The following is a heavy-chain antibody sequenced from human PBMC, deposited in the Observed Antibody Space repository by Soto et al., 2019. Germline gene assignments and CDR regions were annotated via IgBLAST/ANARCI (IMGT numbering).Heavy chain of an antibody. V-gene: IGHV1-69*02. D-gene: IGHD3-10*01. Sequence: QVPLVQSGAEVKKPGSSVNVSCKASGDTFSVYTINCVRQAPGLGLEWLGRINPILSMSNYAQYFQGRVTITANKSTIKVFMELSSLRSEDTALYYWATNYGSGYRAFDFWGQGALVTVSS. CDR2: INPILSMS. CDR1: GDTFSVYT. J-gene: IGHJ4*02. CDR3: ATNYGSGYRAFDF.